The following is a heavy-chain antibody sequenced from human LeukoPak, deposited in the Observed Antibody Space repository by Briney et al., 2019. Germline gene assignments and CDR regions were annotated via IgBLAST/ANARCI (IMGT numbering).Heavy chain of an antibody. CDR1: GLTVSSNY. J-gene: IGHJ4*02. D-gene: IGHD4-17*01. CDR3: ARDPGYGDPRGF. V-gene: IGHV3-53*01. CDR2: IDSGGNT. Sequence: GGSLRLSCAASGLTVSSNYMSWVRQAPGKGLEWLSVIDSGGNTYYADSVKGRFTISRDNSKNTLYLQMNGLRAEDTAVYYCARDPGYGDPRGFWGQGTLVIVST.